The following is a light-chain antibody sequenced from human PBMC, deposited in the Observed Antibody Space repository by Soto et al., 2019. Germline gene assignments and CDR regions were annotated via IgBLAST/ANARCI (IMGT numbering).Light chain of an antibody. Sequence: EIVMTQSPATLSVSPGERATLSCRASQSVSSNLAWYQQKPGQAPRLLIYGASTRATGIPARFSGSGSGTEFTLTISSLQSEDLAVYYCQEYNHWHPITFGGGTKVDI. V-gene: IGKV3-15*01. CDR3: QEYNHWHPIT. CDR2: GAS. J-gene: IGKJ4*01. CDR1: QSVSSN.